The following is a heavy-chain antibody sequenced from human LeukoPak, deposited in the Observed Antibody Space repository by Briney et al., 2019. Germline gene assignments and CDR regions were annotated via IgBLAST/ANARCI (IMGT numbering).Heavy chain of an antibody. V-gene: IGHV3-7*03. CDR3: AKDSPVPPDPPYGDYDY. Sequence: PGGSLRLSCVASGFPFSSYWMTWVRQAPGKGLEWVANIKQDGSKKSYVDSVKGRFTISRDNSKNTLYLQMNSLRAEDTAVYYCAKDSPVPPDPPYGDYDYWGQGTLVTVSS. CDR2: IKQDGSKK. CDR1: GFPFSSYW. D-gene: IGHD4-17*01. J-gene: IGHJ4*02.